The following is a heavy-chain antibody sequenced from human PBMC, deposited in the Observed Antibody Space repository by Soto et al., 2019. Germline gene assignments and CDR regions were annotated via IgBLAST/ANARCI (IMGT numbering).Heavy chain of an antibody. V-gene: IGHV3-15*01. CDR1: GFIFSSYA. J-gene: IGHJ6*03. CDR3: TTDWGMVYELYYYYYYMDV. D-gene: IGHD2-8*01. Sequence: GGSLRLSCAASGFIFSSYAMSWVRQAPGKGLEWVGRIKSKTDGGTTDYAAPVKGRFTISRDDSKNTLYLQMNSLKTEDTAVYYCTTDWGMVYELYYYYYYMDVWGKGTTVTVSS. CDR2: IKSKTDGGTT.